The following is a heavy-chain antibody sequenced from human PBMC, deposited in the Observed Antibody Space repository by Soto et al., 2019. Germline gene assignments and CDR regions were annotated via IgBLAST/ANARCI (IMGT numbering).Heavy chain of an antibody. CDR3: TTDSLRFLDPVDY. J-gene: IGHJ4*02. V-gene: IGHV3-15*01. D-gene: IGHD3-3*01. Sequence: PGGSLRLSXAASGFTFSNAWMSWVRQAPGKGLEWVGRIKSKTDGGTTDYAAPVKGRFTISRDDSKNTLYLQMNSLKTEDTAVYYCTTDSLRFLDPVDYWGQGTLVTVSS. CDR2: IKSKTDGGTT. CDR1: GFTFSNAW.